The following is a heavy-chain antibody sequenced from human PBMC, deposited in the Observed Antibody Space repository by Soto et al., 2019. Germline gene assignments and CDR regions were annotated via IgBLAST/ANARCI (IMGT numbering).Heavy chain of an antibody. CDR2: VSYDGRNR. V-gene: IGHV3-30*03. Sequence: QVQLVESGGGVVQPGRSLRLSCVGSGFSFGRYGIHWVRQAPWKGLEWVAWVSYDGRNRNYADSLKARLTISRDNSKDTAFLQMNSLGPDDTSVYYCAREYIDNGPDVWGQGTSVTVSS. CDR1: GFSFGRYG. D-gene: IGHD1-20*01. J-gene: IGHJ6*02. CDR3: AREYIDNGPDV.